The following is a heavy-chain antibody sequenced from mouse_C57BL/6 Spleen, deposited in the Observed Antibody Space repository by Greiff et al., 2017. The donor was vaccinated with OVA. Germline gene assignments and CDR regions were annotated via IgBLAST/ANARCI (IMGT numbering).Heavy chain of an antibody. CDR1: GFTFTDYY. D-gene: IGHD3-2*02. CDR2: IRNKANGYTT. V-gene: IGHV7-3*01. CDR3: ARYTSSGLDY. Sequence: EVKLMESGGGLVQPGGSLSLSCAASGFTFTDYYMSWVRQPPGKALEWLGFIRNKANGYTTEYSASVKGRFTISRDNSQSILYLQMNALRGEDSATYYCARYTSSGLDYWGQGTTLTVSS. J-gene: IGHJ2*01.